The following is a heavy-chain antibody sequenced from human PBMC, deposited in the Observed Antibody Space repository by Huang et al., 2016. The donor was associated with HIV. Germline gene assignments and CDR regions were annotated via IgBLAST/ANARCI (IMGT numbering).Heavy chain of an antibody. Sequence: QVQLVQSGAEVKKPGSSVKVSCKASGGSFSNNVFSWVRQGPGQGLEWIGGISPSFGTTNYAQKVQGGVTSTADESTGTAYLELSSRRSEDTAVYFWARESNIVVVPHTIKFFDYWGQGTLVTVSS. D-gene: IGHD2-2*01. CDR2: ISPSFGTT. CDR1: GGSFSNNV. J-gene: IGHJ4*02. CDR3: ARESNIVVVPHTIKFFDY. V-gene: IGHV1-69*01.